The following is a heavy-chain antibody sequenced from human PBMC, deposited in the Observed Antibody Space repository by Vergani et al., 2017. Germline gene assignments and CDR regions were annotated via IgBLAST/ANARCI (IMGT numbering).Heavy chain of an antibody. CDR1: GFTFSRYD. V-gene: IGHV3-30*18. D-gene: IGHD2-2*01. CDR3: AKVRDCSSTSCSGDY. J-gene: IGHJ4*02. CDR2: ISYDGSNK. Sequence: QVQLVESGGGVVQPGRSLRLSCAASGFTFSRYDMHWVRQAPGKGLEWVAVISYDGSNKYYADSVKGRFTISRDNSKITLYLQMNSLRAEDTAVYYCAKVRDCSSTSCSGDYWGQGTLVTVSS.